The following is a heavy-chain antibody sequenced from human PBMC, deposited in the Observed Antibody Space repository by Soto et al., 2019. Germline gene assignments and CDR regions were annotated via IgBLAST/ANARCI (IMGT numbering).Heavy chain of an antibody. Sequence: GASVKVSCTASGYTFTSYGISWVRQAPGQGLEWMGWISAYNGNTNYAQKLQGRVTMTTDTSTSTAYMELRSLRSDDTAVYYCARVQYCTNGVCRSPFDYWGQGTLVTSPQ. CDR1: GYTFTSYG. D-gene: IGHD2-8*01. CDR3: ARVQYCTNGVCRSPFDY. CDR2: ISAYNGNT. J-gene: IGHJ4*02. V-gene: IGHV1-18*01.